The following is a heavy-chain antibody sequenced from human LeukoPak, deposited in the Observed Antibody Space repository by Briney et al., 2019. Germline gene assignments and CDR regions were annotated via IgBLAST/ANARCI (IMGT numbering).Heavy chain of an antibody. CDR2: IIPIFGTA. V-gene: IGHV1-69*13. CDR1: GYTFTSYD. D-gene: IGHD2-2*01. J-gene: IGHJ5*02. CDR3: TRVIRSCSSTSCESWFDP. Sequence: ASVKVSCKASGYTFTSYDINWVRQATGQGLEWMGGIIPIFGTANYAQKFQGRVTITADESTSTAYMELSSLRSEDTAVYYCTRVIRSCSSTSCESWFDPWGQGTLVTVSS.